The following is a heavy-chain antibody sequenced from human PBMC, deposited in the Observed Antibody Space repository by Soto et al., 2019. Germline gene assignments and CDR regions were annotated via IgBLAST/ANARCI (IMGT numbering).Heavy chain of an antibody. V-gene: IGHV1-69*13. J-gene: IGHJ5*02. CDR2: IIPIFGTA. D-gene: IGHD3-3*01. CDR1: GGTFSSYA. CDR3: ARVSSPTYYDFWSGPNWFDP. Sequence: ASVKVSCKASGGTFSSYAISWVRQAPGQGLEWMGGIIPIFGTANYAQKFQGRVTITADESTSTAYMELSSLRSEDTAVYYCARVSSPTYYDFWSGPNWFDPWGQGTLVTVSS.